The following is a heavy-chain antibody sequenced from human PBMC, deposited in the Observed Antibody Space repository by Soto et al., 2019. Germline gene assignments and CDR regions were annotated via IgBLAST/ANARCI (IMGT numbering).Heavy chain of an antibody. Sequence: SETLSLTCTVSGGSISSGDSYWSWIRQSPGKGLEWIGYIYYSGTTFYNPSLVSRLTISVDTSKNQFSLKLYSVTAADTAVYYCAREGAPPYSYYYGTDVWGQGTTVTAP. CDR2: IYYSGTT. D-gene: IGHD3-16*01. J-gene: IGHJ6*02. V-gene: IGHV4-30-4*01. CDR3: AREGAPPYSYYYGTDV. CDR1: GGSISSGDSY.